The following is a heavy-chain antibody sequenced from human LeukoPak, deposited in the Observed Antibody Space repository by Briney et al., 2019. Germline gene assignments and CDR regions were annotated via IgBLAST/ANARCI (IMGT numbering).Heavy chain of an antibody. V-gene: IGHV4-31*03. J-gene: IGHJ1*01. CDR1: GDSISSGAYY. Sequence: PSETLSLTCTLSGDSISSGAYYCGWIRQHPGKGLEWIGYIFYSGSTYYNPSLKSRVTMSVNTSKNQFSLKLTSVTAADTAVYYCARMGDAGFGELAPAAYFQHWGQGTLVTVSS. CDR2: IFYSGST. D-gene: IGHD3-10*01. CDR3: ARMGDAGFGELAPAAYFQH.